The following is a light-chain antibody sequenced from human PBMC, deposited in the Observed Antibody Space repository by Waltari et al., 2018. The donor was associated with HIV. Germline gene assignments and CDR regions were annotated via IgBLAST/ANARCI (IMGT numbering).Light chain of an antibody. CDR1: QSVGDY. J-gene: IGKJ4*01. V-gene: IGKV3-11*01. CDR3: QQRSTWPGPT. CDR2: DAS. Sequence: ELVLTQSPATLSLSPGERPTLSCRASQSVGDYLAWYQQKPGQAPKLFIYDASNRATGIPARFSGSGFGTDFTLTISSLEPEDFAVYYCQQRSTWPGPTFGGGTKVEI.